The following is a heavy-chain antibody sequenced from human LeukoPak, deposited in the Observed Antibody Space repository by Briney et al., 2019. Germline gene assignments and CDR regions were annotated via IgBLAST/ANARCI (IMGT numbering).Heavy chain of an antibody. J-gene: IGHJ4*02. CDR1: GYTFTAYY. Sequence: ASVKVSCKASGYTFTAYYIHWVRQAPGQGLEWMGWINPNTGGTNFAQRFQGRVTMTRDTSINTAYMELSSLRSDDTAMYYCAREGTPQLSSYFDHWGQGTLVTVSS. CDR2: INPNTGGT. D-gene: IGHD1-1*01. CDR3: AREGTPQLSSYFDH. V-gene: IGHV1-2*02.